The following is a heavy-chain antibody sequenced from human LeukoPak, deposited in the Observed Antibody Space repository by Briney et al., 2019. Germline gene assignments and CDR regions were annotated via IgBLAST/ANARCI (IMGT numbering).Heavy chain of an antibody. Sequence: GGSLRLSCAGSGYTFSDYDIHWVRQPTGKGLEWVSAIGTLHDTYYSDSVKGRFTISRENARDSVYLQMNTLRAGDTAVYYCARGPRAGWQRLPPALPPYYFDNWGQGTLVNVSS. CDR3: ARGPRAGWQRLPPALPPYYFDN. CDR2: IGTLHDT. CDR1: GYTFSDYD. V-gene: IGHV3-13*01. J-gene: IGHJ4*02. D-gene: IGHD2-15*01.